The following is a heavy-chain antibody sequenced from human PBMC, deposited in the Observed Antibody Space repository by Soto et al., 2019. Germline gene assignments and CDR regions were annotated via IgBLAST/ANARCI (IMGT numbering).Heavy chain of an antibody. J-gene: IGHJ5*02. CDR2: IYYSGGT. D-gene: IGHD6-19*01. Sequence: LSLTFTVSGAALSSGGYFYTWVGQPPGKGLEWLGYIYYSGGTNYNPSLKSRVTISLDKSKSQFSLRLISVTAADTAVYYCTREQSDDNYFDPWGQGTLVTVSS. CDR3: TREQSDDNYFDP. CDR1: GAALSSGGYF. V-gene: IGHV4-61*08.